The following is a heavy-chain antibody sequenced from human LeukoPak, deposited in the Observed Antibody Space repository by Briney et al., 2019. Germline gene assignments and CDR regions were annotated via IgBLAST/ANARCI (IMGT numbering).Heavy chain of an antibody. J-gene: IGHJ4*02. CDR2: IYPGDSDT. Sequence: GESLKISCKGSGYSFTSYWIGWVRQMPGKGLEWMGIIYPGDSDTRYSPSFQGQVTISADKSISTAYLQWSSLKASDTAMYYFARHGPTYYYDSSGSMGDYWGQGTLVTVSS. V-gene: IGHV5-51*01. CDR3: ARHGPTYYYDSSGSMGDY. CDR1: GYSFTSYW. D-gene: IGHD3-22*01.